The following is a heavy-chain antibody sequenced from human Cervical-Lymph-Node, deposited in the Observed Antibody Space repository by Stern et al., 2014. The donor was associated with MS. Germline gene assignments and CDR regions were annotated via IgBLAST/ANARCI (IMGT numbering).Heavy chain of an antibody. CDR1: GFTFSSYA. J-gene: IGHJ4*02. Sequence: VQLVESGGGLVQPGGSLRLSCAASGFTFSSYAMSWVRQAPGKGLEWVALISYDGSDKNDADSVKGRFTISRDNSRNTLYLQMNSLRVDDTAVYYCARGGAVTTSDYYLDYWGQGILVTVSS. CDR2: ISYDGSDK. CDR3: ARGGAVTTSDYYLDY. D-gene: IGHD4-17*01. V-gene: IGHV3-30*01.